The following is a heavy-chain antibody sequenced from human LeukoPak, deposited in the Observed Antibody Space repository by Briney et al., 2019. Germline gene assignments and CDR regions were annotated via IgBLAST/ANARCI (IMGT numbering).Heavy chain of an antibody. D-gene: IGHD3-10*01. J-gene: IGHJ6*02. V-gene: IGHV4-34*01. Sequence: SETLSLTCAVYGGSFSGYYWSWIRQPPGKGLEWIGEINHSGSTNYNPSLKSRVTISVDTSKNQFSLKLSSVTAADTAVYYCARYYGSGSPLYGMDVWGQGTTVTVS. CDR2: INHSGST. CDR1: GGSFSGYY. CDR3: ARYYGSGSPLYGMDV.